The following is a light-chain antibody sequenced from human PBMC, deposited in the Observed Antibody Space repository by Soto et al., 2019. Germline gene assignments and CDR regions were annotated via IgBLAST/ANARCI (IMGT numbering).Light chain of an antibody. CDR1: QGISSY. CDR3: QQLNSF. J-gene: IGKJ5*01. Sequence: IQLTQSPSFLSASVGDRVTITCRASQGISSYLAWYQQKPGKAPKLLIYAASTLQSGVPSRFSGSGSGTEFTLTISILQPEDFATYYCQQLNSFFGQGTRLEVK. V-gene: IGKV1-9*01. CDR2: AAS.